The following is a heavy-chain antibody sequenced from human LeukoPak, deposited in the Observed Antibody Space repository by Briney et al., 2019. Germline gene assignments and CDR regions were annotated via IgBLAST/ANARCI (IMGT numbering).Heavy chain of an antibody. Sequence: GGSLRLSCAASGFTFSSYSMTWVRQAPGKGLEWVSIIYSGGSTFYADSVKGRFTISRDNSKNTLYLQMNSLRAEDTAVYYCARGGSYLSAFDIWGQGTMVTVSS. CDR1: GFTFSSYS. J-gene: IGHJ3*02. V-gene: IGHV3-53*01. CDR2: IYSGGST. D-gene: IGHD1-26*01. CDR3: ARGGSYLSAFDI.